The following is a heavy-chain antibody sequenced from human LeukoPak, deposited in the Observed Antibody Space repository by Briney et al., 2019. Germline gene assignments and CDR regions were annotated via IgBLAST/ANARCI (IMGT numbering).Heavy chain of an antibody. CDR3: ARDKDDYVAFSGDGGYFDY. J-gene: IGHJ4*02. V-gene: IGHV3-23*01. Sequence: GGSLRLSCAASGFTFSGYSMSWVRQAPGKGLEWLSAISGTAIGSYYADSVKGRFTISRDNSKNTLYLQMNSLRAEDTAVYYCARDKDDYVAFSGDGGYFDYWGQGTLVTVSS. CDR1: GFTFSGYS. CDR2: ISGTAIGS. D-gene: IGHD4-17*01.